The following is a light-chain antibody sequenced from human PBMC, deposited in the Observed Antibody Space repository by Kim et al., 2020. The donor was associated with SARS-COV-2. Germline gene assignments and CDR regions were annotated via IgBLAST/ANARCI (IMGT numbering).Light chain of an antibody. CDR1: SSDVGGYKY. V-gene: IGLV2-11*01. CDR3: CSYAGSYTFYV. J-gene: IGLJ1*01. CDR2: DVS. Sequence: QSALTQPRSVSGSPGQSVTISCTGTSSDVGGYKYVSWYQQHPGKAPKLMIYDVSKRPSGVPDRFSGSKSDNTASLTVSGLQAEDEADYYCCSYAGSYTFYVFGTGTKVTVL.